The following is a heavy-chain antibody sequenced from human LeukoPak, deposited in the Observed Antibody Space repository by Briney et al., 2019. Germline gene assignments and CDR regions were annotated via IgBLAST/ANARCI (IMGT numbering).Heavy chain of an antibody. V-gene: IGHV3-11*01. D-gene: IGHD1-26*01. CDR1: GFTFSDYY. CDR2: MSNTGKTI. CDR3: ARARGDKWELPLVFDY. Sequence: GGSLRLSCAVSGFTFSDYYMIWIRQAPGKGLEWVSYMSNTGKTIYYADSVKDRFTISRDNAKNSLYLQMNSLRAEDTAMYYCARARGDKWELPLVFDYWGQGTLVTVSS. J-gene: IGHJ4*02.